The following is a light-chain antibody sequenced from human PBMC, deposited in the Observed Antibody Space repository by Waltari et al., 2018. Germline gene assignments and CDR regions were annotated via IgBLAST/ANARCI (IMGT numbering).Light chain of an antibody. CDR1: YSTIGNDINR. CDR3: VAWDDTLNGLL. CDR2: ENK. J-gene: IGLJ1*01. Sequence: QSALTQPPSVSGAPGQTVTIPCSGSYSTIGNDINRVYCHQQLPGKAPKVLIYENKHRPSGVPNRFSGSRSGSTASLVISALRSEDEADYYCVAWDDTLNGLLFGTGTKVTVL. V-gene: IGLV1-47*01.